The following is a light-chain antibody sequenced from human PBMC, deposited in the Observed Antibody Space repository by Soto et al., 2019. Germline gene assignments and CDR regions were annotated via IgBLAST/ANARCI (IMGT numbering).Light chain of an antibody. Sequence: QSVLTQPPSASGTPGQRVIISCSGSRSNIRINGVHLYQQLPGTAPKLHIYSNNQRPSGVPDRFSGSKSGTSASLAISGLQSEDEADYYCATWDDSLKAEVFGGGTKLTVL. CDR1: RSNIRING. CDR3: ATWDDSLKAEV. V-gene: IGLV1-44*01. CDR2: SNN. J-gene: IGLJ2*01.